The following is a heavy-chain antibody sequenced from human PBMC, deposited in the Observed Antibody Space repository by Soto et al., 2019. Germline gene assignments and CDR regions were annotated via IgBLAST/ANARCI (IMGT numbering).Heavy chain of an antibody. V-gene: IGHV3-30*03. Sequence: QVQLVESGGGVVQPGRSLRLSCAASGFNFSSYGMHWVRQAPGTGLELVALMSYDGSKKYYTDSVKGRFTISRDTSKNTLYLQMNSLRAEDTAVYYCRVGVADWGQGTLVTDSS. D-gene: IGHD1-26*01. CDR2: MSYDGSKK. CDR3: RVGVAD. J-gene: IGHJ4*02. CDR1: GFNFSSYG.